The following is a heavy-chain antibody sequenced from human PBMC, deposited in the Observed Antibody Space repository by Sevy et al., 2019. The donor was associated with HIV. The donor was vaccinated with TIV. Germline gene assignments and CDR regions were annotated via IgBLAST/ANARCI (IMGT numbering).Heavy chain of an antibody. CDR2: FSFGCGKI. CDR1: GFTFSSYA. V-gene: IGHV3-23*01. D-gene: IGHD2-2*01. CDR3: AREGCSKPHDY. J-gene: IGHJ4*02. Sequence: GGPLRLSCAASGFTFSSYAMSWVRQAPGKGLEWVSTFSFGCGKINYADSVKGRFTISRDNSRNTLYLQMNSLRAEDTAVYYCAREGCSKPHDYWGQGTLVTVSS.